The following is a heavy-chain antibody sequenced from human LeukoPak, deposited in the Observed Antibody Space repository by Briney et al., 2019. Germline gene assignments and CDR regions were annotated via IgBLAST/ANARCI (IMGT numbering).Heavy chain of an antibody. CDR3: AIGPGGLFEY. CDR2: IYTGGST. Sequence: PGGSLRLSCAVSGFTVSSNYMSWVRQAPGKGLEWVSVIYTGGSTYYADSVKGRFTISRDNSKNTLYLQMNSLRAEDTAVYYCAIGPGGLFEYWGQGTLVTVSS. CDR1: GFTVSSNY. D-gene: IGHD4-23*01. V-gene: IGHV3-53*01. J-gene: IGHJ4*02.